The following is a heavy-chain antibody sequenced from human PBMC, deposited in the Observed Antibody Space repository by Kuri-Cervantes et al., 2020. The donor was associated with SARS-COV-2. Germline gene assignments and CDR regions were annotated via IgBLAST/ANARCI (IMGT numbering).Heavy chain of an antibody. CDR1: GGTFSSYT. J-gene: IGHJ6*03. CDR3: ARLSIKNCSGGSCYSGWRGRENYYYMDV. Sequence: SVKVSCKASGGTFSSYTISWVRQAPGQGLEWMGGIIPIFGTANYAQKFQGRVTITADKSTSTAYMELSSLRPEDTAVYYCARLSIKNCSGGSCYSGWRGRENYYYMDVWGKGTTVTVSS. V-gene: IGHV1-69*06. D-gene: IGHD2-15*01. CDR2: IIPIFGTA.